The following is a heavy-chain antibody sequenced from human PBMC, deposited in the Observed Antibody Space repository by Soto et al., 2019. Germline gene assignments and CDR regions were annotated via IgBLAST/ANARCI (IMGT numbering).Heavy chain of an antibody. CDR1: GFTFSSYA. J-gene: IGHJ3*02. CDR2: ISGSGGST. CDR3: AKDRDIVVVVAADDAFDI. Sequence: ELQLLESGGGLVQPGGSLRLSCAASGFTFSSYAMNWVRQAPGKGLEWVSAISGSGGSTYYANSVKGRFTISRDNSKNTLDLQMNSLRGEDTAVYYCAKDRDIVVVVAADDAFDIWGQGTMVSVSS. V-gene: IGHV3-23*01. D-gene: IGHD2-15*01.